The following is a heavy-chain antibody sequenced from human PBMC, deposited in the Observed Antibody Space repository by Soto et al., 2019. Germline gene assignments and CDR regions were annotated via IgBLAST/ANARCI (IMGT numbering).Heavy chain of an antibody. J-gene: IGHJ4*02. D-gene: IGHD3-22*01. CDR2: INSDGRTT. V-gene: IGHV3-74*03. Sequence: GGSLRLSCAASGFTFSHAWMSWVRQAPGKGLEWVGRINSDGRTTTYADSVKGRFTVSRDNAKNTLYLQMHSLRAEDTAVYYCARDMNGGYYDTSGSDYWGQGTLVTVSS. CDR1: GFTFSHAW. CDR3: ARDMNGGYYDTSGSDY.